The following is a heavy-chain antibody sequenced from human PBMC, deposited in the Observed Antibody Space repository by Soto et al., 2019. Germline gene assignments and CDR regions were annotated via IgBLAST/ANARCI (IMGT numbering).Heavy chain of an antibody. Sequence: DVQLVESGGGLIQPGESLRLSCAAFGLTVSGKKYVAWVRQAPGKGLEWVSALYDVDGSFYADSVKGRFTTSSDSSKTTVYFQMNGLRPDDTAVYYCASWHEREHAYDVWGQGTTVTVSS. D-gene: IGHD1-1*01. CDR3: ASWHEREHAYDV. V-gene: IGHV3-53*01. CDR2: LYDVDGS. CDR1: GLTVSGKKY. J-gene: IGHJ3*01.